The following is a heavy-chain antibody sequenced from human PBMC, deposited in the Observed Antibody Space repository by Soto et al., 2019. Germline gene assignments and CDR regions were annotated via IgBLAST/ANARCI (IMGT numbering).Heavy chain of an antibody. CDR3: TIERTQTAPFDN. CDR1: GFTFGDYA. Sequence: GGSLRLSCTASGFTFGDYAMSWFRQAPGKGLEWVGFIRSKAYGGTTEYAASVKGRFTISRDDSKSIAYLQMNSLKTEDTAVYYCTIERTQTAPFDNWGQGTLLTVSS. CDR2: IRSKAYGGTT. V-gene: IGHV3-49*03. J-gene: IGHJ4*02.